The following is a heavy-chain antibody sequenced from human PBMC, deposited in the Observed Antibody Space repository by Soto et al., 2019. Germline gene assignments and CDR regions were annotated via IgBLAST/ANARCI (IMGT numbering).Heavy chain of an antibody. V-gene: IGHV1-46*01. Sequence: ASVKVSCKASGYTFTSYYMHWVRQAPGQGLEWMGIINPSGGSTSYAQKFQGRVTMTRDTSTSTVYMELSSLRSEDTAVYYCARDPRGTTVTHDAFHIWGQGTMVTVSS. CDR2: INPSGGST. CDR3: ARDPRGTTVTHDAFHI. CDR1: GYTFTSYY. D-gene: IGHD4-17*01. J-gene: IGHJ3*02.